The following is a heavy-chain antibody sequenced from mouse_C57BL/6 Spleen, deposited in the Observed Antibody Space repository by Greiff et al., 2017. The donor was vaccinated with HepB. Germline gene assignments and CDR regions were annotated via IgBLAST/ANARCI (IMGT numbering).Heavy chain of an antibody. V-gene: IGHV1-15*01. CDR3: TPLWFYYFDY. Sequence: QVQLQQSGAELVRPGASVTLSCKASGYTFTDYEMHWVKQTPVHGLEWIGAIDPETGGTAYNQKFKGKAILTSDKSSSTAYMGLRSLTSEDSAVYYCTPLWFYYFDYWGQGTTLTVSS. J-gene: IGHJ2*01. CDR2: IDPETGGT. D-gene: IGHD6-1*01. CDR1: GYTFTDYE.